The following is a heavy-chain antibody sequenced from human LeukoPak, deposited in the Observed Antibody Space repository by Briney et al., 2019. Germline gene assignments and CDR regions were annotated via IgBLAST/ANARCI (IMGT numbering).Heavy chain of an antibody. CDR1: GFTFSSYS. J-gene: IGHJ4*02. CDR3: AKGWQLVDY. D-gene: IGHD1-26*01. CDR2: ISYDGSNK. Sequence: GGSLRLSCAASGFTFSSYSMNWVRQAPGKGLEWVAVISYDGSNKCYADSVKGRFTISRDNSKNTLYLQMNSLRAEDTAVYYCAKGWQLVDYWGQGTLVTVSS. V-gene: IGHV3-30*18.